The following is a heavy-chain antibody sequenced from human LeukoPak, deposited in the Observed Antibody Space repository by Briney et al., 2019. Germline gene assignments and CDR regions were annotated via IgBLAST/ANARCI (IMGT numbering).Heavy chain of an antibody. V-gene: IGHV3-30-3*01. CDR3: ARDDSSGSIGTSGAFDI. D-gene: IGHD3-22*01. CDR2: ISYDGSNK. J-gene: IGHJ3*02. Sequence: PGGSLRLSCAASGFTFSSYAMHWVRQAPGKGLEWVAVISYDGSNKYYADSVKGRFTISRDNSKNTLYLQMNSLSAEDTAVYYCARDDSSGSIGTSGAFDIWGQGTMVTVSS. CDR1: GFTFSSYA.